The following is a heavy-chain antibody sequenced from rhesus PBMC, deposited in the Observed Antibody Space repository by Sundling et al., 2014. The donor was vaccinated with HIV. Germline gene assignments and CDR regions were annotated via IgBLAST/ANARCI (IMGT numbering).Heavy chain of an antibody. Sequence: QVQLQESGPGLVKPSETLSLTCAVSGGSISSSNWWSWIRQSPGKGLEWIGGIYGSGGSTEHNPSLKSRVTIAKDTSKNQFSLKLSSVTAADTAVYYCASEVFHGDSYLESWGRGVLVTVSS. CDR1: GGSISSSNW. V-gene: IGHV4-93*01. J-gene: IGHJ4*01. CDR2: IYGSGGST. CDR3: ASEVFHGDSYLES. D-gene: IGHD3-34*01.